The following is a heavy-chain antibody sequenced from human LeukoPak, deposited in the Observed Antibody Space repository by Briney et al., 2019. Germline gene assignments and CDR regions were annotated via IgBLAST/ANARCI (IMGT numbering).Heavy chain of an antibody. CDR2: INPKRGAT. D-gene: IGHD6-13*01. Sequence: ASVKVSCKASGYTFTGYYMHWMRQAPGQGLEWMGWINPKRGATKYAQKFQGRVTMTRDTAISTAYMELSSLTSDDTAVYSCARDAATSGTSWFDPWGQGTLVTVSS. V-gene: IGHV1-2*02. CDR3: ARDAATSGTSWFDP. J-gene: IGHJ5*02. CDR1: GYTFTGYY.